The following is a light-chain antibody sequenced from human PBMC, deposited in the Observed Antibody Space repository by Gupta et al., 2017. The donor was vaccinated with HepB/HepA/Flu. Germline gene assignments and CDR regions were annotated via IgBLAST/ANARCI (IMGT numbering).Light chain of an antibody. J-gene: IGLJ2*01. Sequence: QSALTQPASVSGSPGQSITISCTGTSSDVGGYNYVSWYQQHPGKAPKLMIYDVSNRPSGVSNRFSGSKSGNTASLTISGLQAEDEADDYCSSYTSSSTLVCGGGTKLTVL. CDR3: SSYTSSSTLV. V-gene: IGLV2-14*03. CDR1: SSDVGGYNY. CDR2: DVS.